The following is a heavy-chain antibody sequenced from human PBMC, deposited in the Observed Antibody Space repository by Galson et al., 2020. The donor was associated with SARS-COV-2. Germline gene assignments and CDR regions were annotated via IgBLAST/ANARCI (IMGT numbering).Heavy chain of an antibody. CDR2: ISAYNGNT. Sequence: ASVKVSCKASGYTFTSYGISRVRQAPGQGLEWMGWISAYNGNTNYAQKLQGRVTMTTDTSTSTAYMELRSLRSDDTAVYYCARDGLGYSSGWYSPHYGMDVWGQGTTVTVSS. J-gene: IGHJ6*02. V-gene: IGHV1-18*01. CDR1: GYTFTSYG. D-gene: IGHD6-19*01. CDR3: ARDGLGYSSGWYSPHYGMDV.